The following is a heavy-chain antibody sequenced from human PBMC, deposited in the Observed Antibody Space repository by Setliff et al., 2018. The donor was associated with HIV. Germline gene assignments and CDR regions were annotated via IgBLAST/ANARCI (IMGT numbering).Heavy chain of an antibody. CDR1: GGSIRSYY. CDR2: IYYSGST. CDR3: ARHSPSDY. J-gene: IGHJ4*02. Sequence: LSLTCTVSGGSIRSYYWSWIRQPPGKGLEWSGYIYYSGSTNYNPSLKSRVTMSMDASKNQFSLKLSSVTAADTAVYYCARHSPSDYWGQGTLVTVSS. V-gene: IGHV4-59*08.